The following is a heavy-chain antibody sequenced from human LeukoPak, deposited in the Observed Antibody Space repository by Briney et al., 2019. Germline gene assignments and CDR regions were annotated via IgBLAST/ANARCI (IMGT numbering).Heavy chain of an antibody. J-gene: IGHJ4*02. CDR2: ISSSSSTI. D-gene: IGHD3-22*01. V-gene: IGHV3-48*01. CDR3: ARDVSGYYEYYFDY. CDR1: GFTFISYS. Sequence: PGGSLRLSCAASGFTFISYSMNWVRQAPGKGLEWVSYISSSSSTIYYADSVKGRFTISIDNAENSLYLQMNSLRAEDTAVYYCARDVSGYYEYYFDYWGQGTLVTVSS.